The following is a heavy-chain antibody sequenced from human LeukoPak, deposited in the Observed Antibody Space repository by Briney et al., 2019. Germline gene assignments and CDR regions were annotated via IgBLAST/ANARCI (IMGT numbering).Heavy chain of an antibody. CDR3: ARGGRLFDY. Sequence: GGSLRLSCAASGFTFSSYWMHWVRQAPGKGLLLFSRFNPARRRPRYAHSVKGPFTISRDNAKNPLYLQMNSLRAEDTAVYYCARGGRLFDYWGQGTLVTVSS. CDR2: FNPARRRP. V-gene: IGHV3-74*01. D-gene: IGHD3-10*01. CDR1: GFTFSSYW. J-gene: IGHJ4*02.